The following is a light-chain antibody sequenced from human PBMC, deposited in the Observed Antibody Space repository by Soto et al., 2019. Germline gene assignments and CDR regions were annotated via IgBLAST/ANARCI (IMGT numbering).Light chain of an antibody. V-gene: IGKV3-15*01. CDR3: QHYHNWPPWT. CDR1: QSVSSN. CDR2: RAS. Sequence: EIVMTQSPATLSVSPGERATLSCRASQSVSSNLAWYQQKPGQAPRLLIYRASTRATGIPARFSGSGSGTDFTLTITSLQSEDFAVYYCQHYHNWPPWTFGQGTKVEIE. J-gene: IGKJ1*01.